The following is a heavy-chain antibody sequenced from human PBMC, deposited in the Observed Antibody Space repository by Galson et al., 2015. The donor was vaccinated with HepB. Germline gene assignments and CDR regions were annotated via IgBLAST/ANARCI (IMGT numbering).Heavy chain of an antibody. D-gene: IGHD3-9*01. CDR2: ISTKRGNT. CDR1: GYTFTSYG. CDR3: ARDVDWALDY. J-gene: IGHJ4*02. V-gene: IGHV1-18*01. Sequence: SVKVSCKASGYTFTSYGLSWVRQAPGQGLEWMGWISTKRGNTKHAQNFQGRVTMTTETSTNTAYMELRSLRSADTAVYYCARDVDWALDYWGQGTLVTVSS.